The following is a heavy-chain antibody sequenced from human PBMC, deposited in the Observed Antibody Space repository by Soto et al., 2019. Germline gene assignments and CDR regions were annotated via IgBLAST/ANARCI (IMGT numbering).Heavy chain of an antibody. V-gene: IGHV3-30-3*01. CDR2: ISYDGSNK. CDR1: GFTFSSYT. Sequence: QVQLVESGGGVVQPGRSLRLSCAASGFTFSSYTIYWVRQAPGKGLEWVAVISYDGSNKYYADSVKGRFTISRDNSKNTLFLQMNSLRAEDTAVYYCARGVRSSGYSFDYWGQGTLVTVSS. J-gene: IGHJ4*02. CDR3: ARGVRSSGYSFDY. D-gene: IGHD3-22*01.